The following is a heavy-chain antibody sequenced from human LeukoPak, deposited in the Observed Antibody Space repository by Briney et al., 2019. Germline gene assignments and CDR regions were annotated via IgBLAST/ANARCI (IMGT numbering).Heavy chain of an antibody. V-gene: IGHV1-18*01. J-gene: IGHJ6*03. Sequence: ASVKVSCKASGYNFTDYGSTWVRQAPGRGLEWMGWISTHNGNTKYAQRIEDRVTMTTDTAASTAYMELRSLRSDDTAVYFCARGLGIVGSSTVIRYYYMDVWGNGTTVTVSS. CDR3: ARGLGIVGSSTVIRYYYMDV. D-gene: IGHD1-26*01. CDR2: ISTHNGNT. CDR1: GYNFTDYG.